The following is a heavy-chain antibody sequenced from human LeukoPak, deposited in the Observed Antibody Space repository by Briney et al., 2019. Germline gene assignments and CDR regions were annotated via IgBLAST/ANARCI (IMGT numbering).Heavy chain of an antibody. CDR1: GYTFTGYY. V-gene: IGHV1-2*02. Sequence: ASVTVSYKASGYTFTGYYMHWLHQAPGQGREWMGWINPNSGGTNYAQTFQGRVTMTRDTSISTAYMELSRLRSDDTAVYYWARCHLRRDGFHYWGQGTLVTVSS. J-gene: IGHJ4*02. CDR2: INPNSGGT. D-gene: IGHD5-24*01. CDR3: ARCHLRRDGFHY.